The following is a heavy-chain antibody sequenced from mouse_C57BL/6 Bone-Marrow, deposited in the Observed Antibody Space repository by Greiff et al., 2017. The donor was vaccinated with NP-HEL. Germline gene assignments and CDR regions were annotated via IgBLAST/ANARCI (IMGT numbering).Heavy chain of an antibody. V-gene: IGHV2-9-1*01. Sequence: VKLMESGPGLVAPSQSLSITCTVSGFSLTSYAISWVRQPPGKGLEWLGVIWPGGGTNYNSALKSRLSISKDNSKSQVFLKMNSLQTDDTARYYCAVGDYGMDYWGQGTSVTVSS. J-gene: IGHJ4*01. CDR1: GFSLTSYA. CDR2: IWPGGGT. CDR3: AVGDYGMDY.